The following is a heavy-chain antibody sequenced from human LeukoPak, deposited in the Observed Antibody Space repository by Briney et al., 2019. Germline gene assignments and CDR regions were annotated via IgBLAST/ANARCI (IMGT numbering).Heavy chain of an antibody. D-gene: IGHD6-13*01. CDR2: IKYDGSEK. J-gene: IGHJ4*02. Sequence: GGSLRLSCAASGFTFSSYAMSWVRQAPGKGLEWVADIKYDGSEKYYVDSVRGRFTISRDNARNSMYLQMNSLRAEDTAVYYCARDGVAPGIYFDYWGQGTLVTVSS. CDR3: ARDGVAPGIYFDY. V-gene: IGHV3-7*01. CDR1: GFTFSSYA.